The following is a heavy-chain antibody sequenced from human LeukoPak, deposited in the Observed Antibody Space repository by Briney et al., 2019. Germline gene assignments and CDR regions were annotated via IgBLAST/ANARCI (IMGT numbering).Heavy chain of an antibody. CDR2: IYYSGSST. J-gene: IGHJ6*02. D-gene: IGHD3-10*01. CDR1: GGSMSGFF. Sequence: PSETLSLTCTVSGGSMSGFFWTWIRQPPGRELEWIGSIYYSGSSTKYNPPLKSRVTISVDTSKSQFSLNLNSATAADTAVYYCARTSRHFYGSGTNLTPWPAGMDVWGQGTTVTVSS. CDR3: ARTSRHFYGSGTNLTPWPAGMDV. V-gene: IGHV4-59*01.